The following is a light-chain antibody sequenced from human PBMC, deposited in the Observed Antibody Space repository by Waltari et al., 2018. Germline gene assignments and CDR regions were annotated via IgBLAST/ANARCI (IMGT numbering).Light chain of an antibody. V-gene: IGKV3-11*01. J-gene: IGKJ1*01. CDR3: LQRSLWPWT. CDR2: DAS. Sequence: LSCSASQTVSTYLAWFQQKPGQAPRLLIYDASNRAPGIPARFSGSGSGTDFSLTISSLEPEDFAVYYCLQRSLWPWTFGQGTKVAVK. CDR1: QTVSTY.